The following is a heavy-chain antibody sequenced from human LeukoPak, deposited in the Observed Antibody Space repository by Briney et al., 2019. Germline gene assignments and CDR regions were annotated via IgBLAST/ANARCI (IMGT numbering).Heavy chain of an antibody. Sequence: GGSLRLSCAASGFTFSNAWMSWVRQAPGKGLEWVGRIKSKTDGGTTDYAAPVKGRFTISRDDSKNTLYLQTNSLKTEDTAVYYCTTVSSEVRDFDYWGQGTLVTVSS. V-gene: IGHV3-15*01. J-gene: IGHJ4*02. CDR1: GFTFSNAW. CDR2: IKSKTDGGTT. CDR3: TTVSSEVRDFDY.